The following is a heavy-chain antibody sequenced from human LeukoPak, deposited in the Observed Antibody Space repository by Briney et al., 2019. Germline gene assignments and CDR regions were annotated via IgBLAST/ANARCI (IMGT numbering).Heavy chain of an antibody. Sequence: PGGSLRLSCAASGFTFSSYGMHWVRQDPGKGLEWVAVISYDGSNKYYADSVKGRFTISRDNSKNTLYLQMNSLRAEDTAVYYCAKGEWIQLWFGDYWGQGTLVTVSS. CDR2: ISYDGSNK. J-gene: IGHJ4*02. CDR1: GFTFSSYG. CDR3: AKGEWIQLWFGDY. D-gene: IGHD5-18*01. V-gene: IGHV3-30*18.